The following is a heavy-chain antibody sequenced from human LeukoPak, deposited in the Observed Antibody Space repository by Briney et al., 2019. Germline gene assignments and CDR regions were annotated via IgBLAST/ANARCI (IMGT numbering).Heavy chain of an antibody. J-gene: IGHJ4*02. CDR3: ARGEVPAASVDY. D-gene: IGHD2-2*01. CDR2: IYTSGST. CDR1: GGSISSYY. Sequence: SETLSLTCTVSGGSISSYYWSWIRQPAGKGLEWIGRIYTSGSTNYNPSLKSRVTISVDRSKNQFSLKLSSVTAADTAVYYCARGEVPAASVDYWGQGTLVTVSS. V-gene: IGHV4-4*07.